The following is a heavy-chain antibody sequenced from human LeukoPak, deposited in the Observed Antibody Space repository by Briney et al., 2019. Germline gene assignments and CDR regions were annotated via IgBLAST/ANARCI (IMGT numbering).Heavy chain of an antibody. V-gene: IGHV4-30-4*01. CDR1: GGSISGDDYY. J-gene: IGHJ4*02. CDR2: IYYSGST. Sequence: KPSQTLSLTCTVSGGSISGDDYYWSWLRQPPGKGLEWIGYIYYSGSTYYNPSLKSRVTMSVDTSKNQFSLNLSSVTAADTAVYYCARGVFETRYDYWGQGTLVTVSS. D-gene: IGHD1/OR15-1a*01. CDR3: ARGVFETRYDY.